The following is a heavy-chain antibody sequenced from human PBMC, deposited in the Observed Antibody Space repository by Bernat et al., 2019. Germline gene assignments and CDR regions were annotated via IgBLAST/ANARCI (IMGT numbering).Heavy chain of an antibody. D-gene: IGHD1-7*01. V-gene: IGHV6-1*01. CDR3: TNQGDWNYFDP. Sequence: QVQLQATGPGLVKPSQTLSLTCVISGDNVSNKSAAWNWFRQSPSRGLEWLGRTYYRSKWYNDYAVSVKSRITISPDTSKNQFSLKLSSVTPEDTAVYYCTNQGDWNYFDPWGQGTLVTVSS. J-gene: IGHJ5*02. CDR2: TYYRSKWYN. CDR1: GDNVSNKSAA.